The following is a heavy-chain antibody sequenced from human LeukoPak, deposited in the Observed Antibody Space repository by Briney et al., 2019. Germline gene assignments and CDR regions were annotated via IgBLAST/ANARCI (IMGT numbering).Heavy chain of an antibody. CDR1: GFTFSNYA. V-gene: IGHV3-23*01. CDR2: ISRNGAHP. D-gene: IGHD6-19*01. CDR3: TTPGDSGWYNH. Sequence: PPGGSLRLSCAATGFTFSNYAMSWVRQAPGKGLEWVSVISRNGAHPYYIDSVRDRFTVSRDNSKNIMYLQMNSLSAEDAALYYCTTPGDSGWYNHWGQGTLVTVSS. J-gene: IGHJ4*02.